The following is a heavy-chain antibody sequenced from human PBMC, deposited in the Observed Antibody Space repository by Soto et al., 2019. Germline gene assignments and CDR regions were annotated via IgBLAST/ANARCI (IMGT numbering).Heavy chain of an antibody. CDR1: GGTFSSYT. J-gene: IGHJ6*03. V-gene: IGHV1-69*02. Sequence: ASVKVSCKASGGTFSSYTISWVRQAPGQGLEWMGRIIPILGIANYAQKFQGRVTITADKSTSTAYMELSSLRSEDTAVYYCARASSGSYEGYYYMDVWGKGTTVTVSS. CDR2: IIPILGIA. CDR3: ARASSGSYEGYYYMDV. D-gene: IGHD3-10*01.